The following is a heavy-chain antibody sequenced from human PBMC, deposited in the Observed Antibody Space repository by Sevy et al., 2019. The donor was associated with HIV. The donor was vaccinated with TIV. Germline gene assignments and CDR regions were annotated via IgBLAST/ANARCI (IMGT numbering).Heavy chain of an antibody. CDR3: ARSVEGHFDY. Sequence: GGSLRLPCAASGFKFSVYSMNWVRQAPGKGLEWISYMTSDTRTIKYAESVKGRFTIYRDNARNSVYLQMNSLRDEDTAVYYCARSVEGHFDYWGQGTLVTVSS. CDR1: GFKFSVYS. J-gene: IGHJ4*02. D-gene: IGHD1-1*01. V-gene: IGHV3-48*02. CDR2: MTSDTRTI.